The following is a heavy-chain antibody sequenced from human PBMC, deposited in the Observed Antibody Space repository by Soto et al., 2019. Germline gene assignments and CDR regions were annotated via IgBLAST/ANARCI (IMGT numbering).Heavy chain of an antibody. CDR1: GGTFGCCA. CDR3: ARVYYDRSGSRDYLDY. D-gene: IGHD3-22*01. Sequence: PVKLSSKAPGGTFGCCALSWVRQANGKGLEWMGGIIPIFGTANYAQKFQGRVTITADESTSTAYMELSSLRSEDTAVYYFARVYYDRSGSRDYLDYWGQGTLVTVSS. CDR2: IIPIFGTA. J-gene: IGHJ4*02. V-gene: IGHV1-69*13.